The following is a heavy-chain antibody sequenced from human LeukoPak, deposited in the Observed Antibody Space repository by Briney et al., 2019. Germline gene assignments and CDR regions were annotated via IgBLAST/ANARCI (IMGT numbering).Heavy chain of an antibody. J-gene: IGHJ4*02. D-gene: IGHD3-22*01. CDR3: ARQEVMGYDSSGYYSD. Sequence: PSETLSLTCTVSGGSISSGGYYWSWIRQHPGKGLEWIGYIYYSGSTYYNSSLKSRVTISVDTSKNQFSLKLSSVTAADTAMYYCARQEVMGYDSSGYYSDWGQGTLVTVSS. CDR2: IYYSGST. V-gene: IGHV4-31*03. CDR1: GGSISSGGYY.